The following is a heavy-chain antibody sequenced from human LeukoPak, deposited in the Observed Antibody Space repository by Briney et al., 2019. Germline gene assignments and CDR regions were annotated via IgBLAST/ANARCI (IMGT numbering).Heavy chain of an antibody. CDR3: ARDRDITFGGVIGPLYAFDI. CDR2: IYSGGST. D-gene: IGHD3-16*02. J-gene: IGHJ3*02. Sequence: GGSLRVSCAASGFTFSSYSMNWVRQAPGKGLEWVSVIYSGGSTYYADSVKGRFTISRDNSKNTLYLQMNSLRAEDTAVYYCARDRDITFGGVIGPLYAFDIWGQGTMVAVSS. CDR1: GFTFSSYS. V-gene: IGHV3-66*01.